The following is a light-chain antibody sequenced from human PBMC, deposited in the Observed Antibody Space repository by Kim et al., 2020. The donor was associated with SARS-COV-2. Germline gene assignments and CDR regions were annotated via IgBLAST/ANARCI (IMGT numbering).Light chain of an antibody. J-gene: IGKJ4*01. V-gene: IGKV3-20*01. CDR1: QGVSSSY. CDR3: QQYGYSLS. Sequence: LSPGESATLSCRASQGVSSSYLAGYQLKPGQAPRLLIYGAASRATGIPDRFSGSGSGTDFTLTISRLEPEDFAVYYCQQYGYSLSFGGGTKVDIK. CDR2: GAA.